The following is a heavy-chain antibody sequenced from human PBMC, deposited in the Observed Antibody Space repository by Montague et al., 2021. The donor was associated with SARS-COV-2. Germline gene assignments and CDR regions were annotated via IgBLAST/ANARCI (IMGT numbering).Heavy chain of an antibody. Sequence: SETLSLTCIVSGGSISSSYCWGWIRQPPGKGLEWIGSIYYSGSTYYNPSLKSRVTISVDTSKNQFSLKLSSVTAADTAVYYCARLDRDITMFGGFRGYFDLWGRGTLVTVSS. V-gene: IGHV4-39*01. D-gene: IGHD3-3*01. CDR3: ARLDRDITMFGGFRGYFDL. CDR1: GGSISSSYC. CDR2: IYYSGST. J-gene: IGHJ2*01.